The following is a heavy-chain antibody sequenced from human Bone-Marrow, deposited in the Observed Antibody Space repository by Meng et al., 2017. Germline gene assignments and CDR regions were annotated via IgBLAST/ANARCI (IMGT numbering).Heavy chain of an antibody. J-gene: IGHJ4*02. CDR1: GGSISSSFFY. CDR3: ARLDDTGIDY. Sequence: QLQLQESGPGLVKPSETLSLTCTVSGGSISSSFFYWGWVRQPPGKGLEWIGSIYYTGSTYYNPSIKSRVTISIDTSKNQFSLKLSSVTAADTAVYYCARLDDTGIDYWGQGILVTVSS. V-gene: IGHV4-39*01. CDR2: IYYTGST. D-gene: IGHD5-18*01.